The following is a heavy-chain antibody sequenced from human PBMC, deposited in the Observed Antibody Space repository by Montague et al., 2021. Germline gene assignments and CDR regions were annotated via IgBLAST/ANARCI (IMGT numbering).Heavy chain of an antibody. CDR2: IYDSGTT. V-gene: IGHV4-59*08. D-gene: IGHD7-27*01. J-gene: IGHJ4*02. CDR3: ARRLGTRAPFDY. Sequence: SETLSLTCTVTGGSISKFYWSWIRQSPEKGLEWIGYIYDSGTTNYNPSLKSRVTISADTSMNQFSLNLRSVTAADTAVYFCARRLGTRAPFDYWGQGTLVTVSS. CDR1: GGSISKFY.